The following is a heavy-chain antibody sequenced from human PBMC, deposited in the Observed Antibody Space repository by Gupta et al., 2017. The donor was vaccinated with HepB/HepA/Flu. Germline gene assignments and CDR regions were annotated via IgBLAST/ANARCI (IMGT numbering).Heavy chain of an antibody. V-gene: IGHV3-30*18. CDR1: GFTFSSYG. D-gene: IGHD3-3*01. Sequence: QVQLVESGGGVVQPGRSLRLSCAASGFTFSSYGMHWVRQAPGKGLEWVAVISYDGSNKYYADSVKGRFTISRDNSKNTLYLQMNSLRAEDTAMYYCAKDSGVRCLEWFLPGDYWGQGTLVTVSS. CDR3: AKDSGVRCLEWFLPGDY. CDR2: ISYDGSNK. J-gene: IGHJ4*02.